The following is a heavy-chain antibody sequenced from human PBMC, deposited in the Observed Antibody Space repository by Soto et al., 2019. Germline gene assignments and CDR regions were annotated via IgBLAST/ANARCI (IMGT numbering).Heavy chain of an antibody. CDR3: ARPHHAHFNWLDP. CDR2: IYYSGST. Sequence: SETLSLTCTVSGGSISSSSYYWGWIRQPPGKGLEWIGSIYYSGSTYYNPSLKSRVTISVDTSKNQFSLKLSSVTAADTAVYYCARPHHAHFNWLDPWGQGTLVTVSS. V-gene: IGHV4-39*01. J-gene: IGHJ5*02. D-gene: IGHD2-8*01. CDR1: GGSISSSSYY.